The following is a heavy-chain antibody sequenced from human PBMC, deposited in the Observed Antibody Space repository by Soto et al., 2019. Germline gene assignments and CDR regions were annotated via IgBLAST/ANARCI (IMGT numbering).Heavy chain of an antibody. J-gene: IGHJ4*02. CDR3: ARELGPYYFDY. CDR1: GFTFSSYS. CDR2: ISSSSSTI. V-gene: IGHV3-48*01. Sequence: EVQLVESGGGLVQPGGSLRLSCAASGFTFSSYSMNWVRQAPGKGLEWVSYISSSSSTIYYADSVKGRFTISRDNAKNSLYLQMNSLRAEDTAVYYCARELGPYYFDYWGQGPLVTVSS.